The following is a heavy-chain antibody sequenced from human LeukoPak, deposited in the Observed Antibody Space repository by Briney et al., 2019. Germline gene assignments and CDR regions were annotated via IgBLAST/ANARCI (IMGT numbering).Heavy chain of an antibody. D-gene: IGHD6-19*01. J-gene: IGHJ4*02. CDR1: GYIFTTYW. CDR2: IDPSDSYT. CDR3: ARSRGSGWYDY. V-gene: IGHV5-10-1*01. Sequence: GKSLKISCRGSGYIFTTYWITWVRQMPGKGLEWMGRIDPSDSYTNYSPSFQGHVTISADKSIITAYLQWSSLKASDTAMYYCARSRGSGWYDYWGQGTLVAVSS.